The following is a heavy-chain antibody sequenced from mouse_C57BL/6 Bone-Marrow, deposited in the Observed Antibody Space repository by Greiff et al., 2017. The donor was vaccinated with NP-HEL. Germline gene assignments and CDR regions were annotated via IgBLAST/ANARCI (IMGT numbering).Heavy chain of an antibody. Sequence: SGAELARPGASVKLSCKASGYTFTSYGISWVKQRTGQGLEWIGEIYPRSGNTYYNEKFKGKATLTADKSSSTAYMELRSLTSEDSAVYFCATYGNYFDYWGQGTTLTVSS. CDR1: GYTFTSYG. J-gene: IGHJ2*01. V-gene: IGHV1-81*01. CDR3: ATYGNYFDY. D-gene: IGHD2-1*01. CDR2: IYPRSGNT.